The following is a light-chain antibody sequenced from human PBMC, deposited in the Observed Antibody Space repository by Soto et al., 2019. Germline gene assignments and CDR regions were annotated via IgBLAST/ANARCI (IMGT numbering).Light chain of an antibody. CDR2: GAS. CDR1: QSVSSNN. CDR3: QQLNSYPLT. Sequence: EIVLTQSPGTLSLSPGERATLSCRASQSVSSNNLAWYQQRPGQAPRVVIYGASTRATGIPERFSGSGSGTDFTLTISRLEPEDFAVYYCQQLNSYPLTFGGGTKVEIK. V-gene: IGKV3-20*01. J-gene: IGKJ4*01.